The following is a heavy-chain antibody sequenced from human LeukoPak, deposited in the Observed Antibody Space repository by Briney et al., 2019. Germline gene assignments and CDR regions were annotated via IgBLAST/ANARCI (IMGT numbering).Heavy chain of an antibody. CDR2: IYHSGST. CDR1: GYSISSGYY. J-gene: IGHJ4*02. D-gene: IGHD3-10*01. Sequence: SETLSLTCTVSGYSISSGYYWGWIRQPPGKGLEWIGSIYHSGSTYYNPSLKSRVTISVDTSKNQFSLKLSSVTAADTAVYYCARLSEGPRRITMVRGSLDYWGQGTLVTVSS. V-gene: IGHV4-38-2*02. CDR3: ARLSEGPRRITMVRGSLDY.